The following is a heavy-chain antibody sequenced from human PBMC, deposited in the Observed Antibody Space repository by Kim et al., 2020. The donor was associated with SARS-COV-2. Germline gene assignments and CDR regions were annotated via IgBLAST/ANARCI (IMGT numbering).Heavy chain of an antibody. V-gene: IGHV1-24*01. J-gene: IGHJ4*02. CDR3: ATDPSIAVAGTFGVDY. D-gene: IGHD6-19*01. Sequence: ASVKVSCKVSGYTLTELSMHWVRQAPGKGLEWMGGFDPEDGETIYAQKFQGRVTMTEDTSTDTAYMELSSLRSEDTAVYYCATDPSIAVAGTFGVDYWGQGTLVTVSS. CDR2: FDPEDGET. CDR1: GYTLTELS.